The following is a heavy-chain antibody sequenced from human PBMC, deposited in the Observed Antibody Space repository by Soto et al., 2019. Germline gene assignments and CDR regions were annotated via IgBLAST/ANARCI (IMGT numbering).Heavy chain of an antibody. Sequence: ASVKVSCKASGYTFTSYGISWARQAPGQGLEWMGWISAYNGNTNYAQKLQGRVTMTTDTSTSTAYMELRSLRSDDTAVYYCASQCSSTSCYVGNYYYYGMDVWGQGTTVTVSS. V-gene: IGHV1-18*01. CDR2: ISAYNGNT. CDR1: GYTFTSYG. J-gene: IGHJ6*02. D-gene: IGHD2-2*01. CDR3: ASQCSSTSCYVGNYYYYGMDV.